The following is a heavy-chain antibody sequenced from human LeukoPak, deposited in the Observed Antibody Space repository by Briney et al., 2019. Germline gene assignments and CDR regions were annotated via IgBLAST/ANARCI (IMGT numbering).Heavy chain of an antibody. CDR1: GFTFTSSA. V-gene: IGHV1-58*01. D-gene: IGHD3-22*01. Sequence: SVKVSCKASGFTFTSSAVQWVRQARGQRLEWIGWIVVGSGNTNYAQKFQERVTITRDMSTSTAYMELSSLRSEDMAVYYCAVSTYYYDTSGSSDAFDIWGQGTMVTVSS. CDR2: IVVGSGNT. J-gene: IGHJ3*02. CDR3: AVSTYYYDTSGSSDAFDI.